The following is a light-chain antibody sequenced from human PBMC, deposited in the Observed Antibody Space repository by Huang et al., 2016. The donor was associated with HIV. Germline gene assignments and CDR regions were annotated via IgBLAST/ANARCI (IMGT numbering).Light chain of an antibody. Sequence: IVMTQSPDTLCVSPGERATRPCRASPSLSNNVAWYQQSPGQAPRLLIYGASTRPPGVPARFSANGSGTEFALTISGLTSEDFALYYCQQYNDWPPTFGQGTRLEI. CDR2: GAS. CDR1: PSLSNN. CDR3: QQYNDWPPT. J-gene: IGKJ2*01. V-gene: IGKV3-15*01.